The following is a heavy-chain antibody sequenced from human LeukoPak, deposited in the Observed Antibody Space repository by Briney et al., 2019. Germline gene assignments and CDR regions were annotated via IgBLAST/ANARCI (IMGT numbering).Heavy chain of an antibody. D-gene: IGHD6-6*01. V-gene: IGHV3-7*03. CDR3: ARSSYSSSSSV. CDR2: INSDGSEG. CDR1: GFTFTSYS. Sequence: GGSLRLSCAASGFTFTSYSMNWVRQAPGKGLEWVASINSDGSEGYYADVVKGRFTISRDNAKNSLYLQINSLRAEDTAVYYCARSSYSSSSSVWGQGTMVTVSS. J-gene: IGHJ3*01.